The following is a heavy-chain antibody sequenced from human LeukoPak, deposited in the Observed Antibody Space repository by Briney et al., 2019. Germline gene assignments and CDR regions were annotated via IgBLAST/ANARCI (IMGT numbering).Heavy chain of an antibody. CDR2: ISGSASTI. CDR3: ARAPPYDSSGLLDY. D-gene: IGHD3-22*01. Sequence: GGSLRLSCAASGFNFSDYYMSWIRQAPGKGLERVSYISGSASTIYYADSVKGRFTISRDNAKKSLYLQMNTLRAEDTAVYYCARAPPYDSSGLLDYWGQGTLVTVSS. V-gene: IGHV3-11*01. CDR1: GFNFSDYY. J-gene: IGHJ4*02.